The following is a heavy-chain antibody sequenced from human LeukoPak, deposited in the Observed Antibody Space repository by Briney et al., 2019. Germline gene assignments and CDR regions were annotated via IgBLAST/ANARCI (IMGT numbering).Heavy chain of an antibody. D-gene: IGHD3-10*01. CDR2: IIPILGIA. CDR1: GGTFSSYA. CDR3: ARGAAGGLLFDY. Sequence: SVKVSCKASGGTFSSYAISWVRQAPGQGLEWMGRIIPILGIANYAQKFQGRVTITADKSTSTAYMELSSLRSEDTAVYYCARGAAGGLLFDYWGQGTLVTVSS. J-gene: IGHJ4*02. V-gene: IGHV1-69*04.